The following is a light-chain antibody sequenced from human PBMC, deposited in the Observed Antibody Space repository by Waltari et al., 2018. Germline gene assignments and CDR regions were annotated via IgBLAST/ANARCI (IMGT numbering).Light chain of an antibody. CDR2: KAN. CDR3: ALYMGSGIWV. Sequence: QTVVTQEPSLSVSPGGTVTLTCALSSGSLSTTSYATWYHQTPGQAPRTLVYKANARSAGVPDRLSGSSLGNTAALTITGAQADDESDYYCALYMGSGIWVFGGGTRLTVL. V-gene: IGLV8-61*01. J-gene: IGLJ3*02. CDR1: SGSLSTTSY.